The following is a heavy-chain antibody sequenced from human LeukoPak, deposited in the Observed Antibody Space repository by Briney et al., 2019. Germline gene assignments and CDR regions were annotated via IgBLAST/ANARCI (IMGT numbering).Heavy chain of an antibody. CDR1: GGSISSSS. Sequence: LSLTCTVSGGSISSSSLYWSWVRQAPGKGLEWVSYISSSGSTIYYADSVKGRFTISRDNAKNSLYLQMNGLRAEDTAVYYCAELGITMIGGVWGKGTTVTISS. CDR2: ISSSGSTI. V-gene: IGHV3-48*03. D-gene: IGHD3-10*02. CDR3: AELGITMIGGV. J-gene: IGHJ6*04.